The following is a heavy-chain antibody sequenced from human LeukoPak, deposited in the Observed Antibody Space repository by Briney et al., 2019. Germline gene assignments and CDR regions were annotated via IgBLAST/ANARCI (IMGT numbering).Heavy chain of an antibody. CDR2: INPNSGGT. V-gene: IGHV1-2*02. CDR1: GYTFTGYY. J-gene: IGHJ4*02. CDR3: AREGLYYDSSGYLLG. Sequence: GASVTVSCKASGYTFTGYYMHWVRQAPGQGLEWMGWINPNSGGTNYAQKFQGRVTMTRDTSISTVYMELSSLRSDDTAVYYCAREGLYYDSSGYLLGWGQGTLVTVSS. D-gene: IGHD3-22*01.